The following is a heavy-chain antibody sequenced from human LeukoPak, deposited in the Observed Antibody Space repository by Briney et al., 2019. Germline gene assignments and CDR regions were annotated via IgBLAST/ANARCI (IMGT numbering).Heavy chain of an antibody. Sequence: ASVKVSCKASGYTFTSYGISWVRQAPGQGLEWMGWISAYNGNTNYAQKLQGRVTMATDTSTSTAYMELRSLRSDDTAVCYCARDAGYSSGWYEGGYWGQGTLVTVSS. V-gene: IGHV1-18*01. CDR1: GYTFTSYG. D-gene: IGHD6-19*01. J-gene: IGHJ4*02. CDR3: ARDAGYSSGWYEGGY. CDR2: ISAYNGNT.